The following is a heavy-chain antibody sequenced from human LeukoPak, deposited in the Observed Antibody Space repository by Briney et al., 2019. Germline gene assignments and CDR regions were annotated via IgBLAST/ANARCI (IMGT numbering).Heavy chain of an antibody. J-gene: IGHJ4*02. V-gene: IGHV4-34*01. D-gene: IGHD1-26*01. Sequence: SETLSLTCAVYGGSFSGYYWSWIRQPPGKGLEWIGEINHSGSTNYNPSLKSRVTISVDTSKNQFSLKLSSVTAADTAVYYCARLGVPYSGTYYWLDYWGQGILVSVSS. CDR3: ARLGVPYSGTYYWLDY. CDR2: INHSGST. CDR1: GGSFSGYY.